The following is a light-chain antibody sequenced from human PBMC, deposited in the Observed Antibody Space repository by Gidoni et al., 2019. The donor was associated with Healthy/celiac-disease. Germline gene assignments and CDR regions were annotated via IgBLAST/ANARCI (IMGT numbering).Light chain of an antibody. Sequence: DIQLTQSPSTLSASVGARVTITCRASQSISSWLAWYQQKPGKAPKLLIYGASSMESGVPARFSGSGSGTEFTLTISSLQPDDFAVYYCQQYNNWPWTFXQXTKVEIK. CDR3: QQYNNWPWT. V-gene: IGKV1-5*01. CDR1: QSISSW. CDR2: GAS. J-gene: IGKJ1*01.